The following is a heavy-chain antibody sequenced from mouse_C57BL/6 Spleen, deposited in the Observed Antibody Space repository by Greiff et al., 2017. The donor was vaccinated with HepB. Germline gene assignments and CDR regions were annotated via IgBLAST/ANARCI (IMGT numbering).Heavy chain of an antibody. D-gene: IGHD2-2*01. CDR3: ARGLRRGLAY. Sequence: VQLQQPGAKLVKPGASVKLSCKASGYTFTSYWMQWVKQRPGQGLEWVGEIDPSDSYTNYNPKFKGKATLTVDTSSSTAYMQLSSLTSEDSAVYYCARGLRRGLAYWGQGTLVTVSA. CDR1: GYTFTSYW. V-gene: IGHV1-50*01. J-gene: IGHJ3*01. CDR2: IDPSDSYT.